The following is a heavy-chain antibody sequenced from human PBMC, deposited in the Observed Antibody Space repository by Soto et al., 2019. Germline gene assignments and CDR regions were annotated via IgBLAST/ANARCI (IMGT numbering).Heavy chain of an antibody. V-gene: IGHV3-23*01. CDR1: GFTFSGYD. J-gene: IGHJ4*02. CDR2: ISYSGATT. CDR3: AKPLDY. Sequence: LRLSCAASGFTFSGYDMTWVRQAPGKGLEWVSAISYSGATTYYADSVKGRFTISRDNSKNTLFLQMNSLRAEDTAVYYCAKPLDYWGQGTLVTVSS.